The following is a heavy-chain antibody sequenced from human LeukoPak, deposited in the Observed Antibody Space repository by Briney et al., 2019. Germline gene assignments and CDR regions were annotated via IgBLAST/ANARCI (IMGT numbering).Heavy chain of an antibody. CDR2: ISGSGGST. D-gene: IGHD1-26*01. CDR1: GFTFSRFA. V-gene: IGHV3-23*01. CDR3: AKLKRELEYYFDY. Sequence: GGSLRLSCAVSGFTFSRFAMSWVRQAPGKGLEWVSAISGSGGSTYYADSVKGRFTISRDNSKNTLYLQMNSLRAEDTAVYYCAKLKRELEYYFDYWGQGTLVTVSS. J-gene: IGHJ4*02.